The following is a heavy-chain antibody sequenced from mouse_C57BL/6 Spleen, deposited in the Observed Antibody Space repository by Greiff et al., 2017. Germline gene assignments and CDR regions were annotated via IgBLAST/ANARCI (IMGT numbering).Heavy chain of an antibody. CDR2: IDPETGGT. D-gene: IGHD2-4*01. Sequence: VQLQQPGAELVRPGASVTLSCKASGYTFTDYEMHWVKQTPVHGLEWIGAIDPETGGTAYTQKFKGKAILTADKSSSTAYMELRSLTSEDSAVYYCTRSGDYDRFAYWGQGTLVTVSA. CDR3: TRSGDYDRFAY. CDR1: GYTFTDYE. V-gene: IGHV1-15*01. J-gene: IGHJ3*01.